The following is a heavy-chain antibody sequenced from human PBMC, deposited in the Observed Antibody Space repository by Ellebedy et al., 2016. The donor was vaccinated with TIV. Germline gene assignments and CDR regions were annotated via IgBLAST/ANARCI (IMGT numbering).Heavy chain of an antibody. CDR3: ARGSHYCLDV. D-gene: IGHD3-10*01. V-gene: IGHV3-74*01. CDR1: GFTFSTHW. CDR2: VETDGSST. J-gene: IGHJ6*02. Sequence: PGGSLRLSCAASGFTFSTHWMGWVRQAPGKGLVWVSGVETDGSSTTYADSVKGRFTISRDNAKNTLYLQMNSLTAEDTAVYYCARGSHYCLDVWGQGTTVTVSS.